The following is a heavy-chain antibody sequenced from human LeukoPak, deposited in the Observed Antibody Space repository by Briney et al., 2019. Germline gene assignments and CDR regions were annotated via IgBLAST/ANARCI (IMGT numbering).Heavy chain of an antibody. CDR1: GFTFGDYA. CDR3: ASEYSSSSGLDY. CDR2: SSWNSGSI. Sequence: GGSLRLSCAASGFTFGDYAMHWGRQAPGKGLDWVSGSSWNSGSIGYANSVKGRFTISRDNTKNSLYLEMNSLRVEATAVSYCASEYSSSSGLDYWGQGTLVTVSS. J-gene: IGHJ4*02. D-gene: IGHD6-6*01. V-gene: IGHV3-9*01.